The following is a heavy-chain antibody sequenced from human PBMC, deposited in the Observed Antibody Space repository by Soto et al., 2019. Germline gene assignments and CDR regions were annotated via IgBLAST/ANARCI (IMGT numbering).Heavy chain of an antibody. Sequence: EVQLVESGGGVVRPGGSLRLSCAASGFTFDDYGMSWVRQAPGKGLEWVSDIYWNGGSTAYADSVKGRFTISRDNTKNSLYLQMNSLRAEDTALYYCARAAAAAAFRYFDLWGRGTLVTVSS. CDR2: IYWNGGST. V-gene: IGHV3-20*04. J-gene: IGHJ2*01. CDR3: ARAAAAAAFRYFDL. CDR1: GFTFDDYG. D-gene: IGHD6-25*01.